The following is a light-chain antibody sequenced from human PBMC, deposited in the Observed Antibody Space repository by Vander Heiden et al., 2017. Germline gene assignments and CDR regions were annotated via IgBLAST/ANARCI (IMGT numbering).Light chain of an antibody. CDR1: ESISSW. J-gene: IGKJ1*01. Sequence: GDRVTITCRASESISSWLAWYQQKPGKAPKLLIYDASTLESGVPSRFSGSGSATEFTLTISSLQPDDFATYFCQQYRSYRTFGQGTKVEIK. V-gene: IGKV1-5*01. CDR2: DAS. CDR3: QQYRSYRT.